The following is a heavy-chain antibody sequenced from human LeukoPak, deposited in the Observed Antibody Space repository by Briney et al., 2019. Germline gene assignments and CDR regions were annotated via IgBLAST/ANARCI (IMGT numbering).Heavy chain of an antibody. V-gene: IGHV3-7*01. CDR2: IKQDGSEK. J-gene: IGHJ4*02. CDR1: GFTFSSYW. CDR3: ARVDYDFWSAGNYFDY. Sequence: GGSLRLSCAASGFTFSSYWMSWVRQAPGKGLEWVANIKQDGSEKYYVDSVKGRFTISRDNAKNSPYLQMNSLRAEDTAVYYCARVDYDFWSAGNYFDYWGQGTLVTVSS. D-gene: IGHD3-3*01.